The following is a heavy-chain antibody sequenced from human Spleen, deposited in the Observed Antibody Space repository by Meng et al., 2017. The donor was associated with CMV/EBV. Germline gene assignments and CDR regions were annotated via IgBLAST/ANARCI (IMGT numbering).Heavy chain of an antibody. D-gene: IGHD3-3*01. Sequence: GESLKISCAASGFTFSSYAMSWVRQAPGKGLEWVSAISGSGGSTYYADSVKGRFTISRGNSKNTLYLQMNSLRAEDTAVYYCARYDFWSGTENGMDVWGQGTTVTVSS. CDR2: ISGSGGST. CDR3: ARYDFWSGTENGMDV. CDR1: GFTFSSYA. V-gene: IGHV3-23*01. J-gene: IGHJ6*02.